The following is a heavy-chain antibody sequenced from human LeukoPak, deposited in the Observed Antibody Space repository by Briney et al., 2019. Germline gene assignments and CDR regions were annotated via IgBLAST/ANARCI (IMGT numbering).Heavy chain of an antibody. Sequence: PGGSLRLSCAASGFTFSSYAMSWVRQAPGKGLESVSAISGSGGSTYYADSVKGRFTISRDNSKNTLYLQMNSLRAEDTAVYYCAKDGRPSGSYYYWGQGTLVTVSS. CDR3: AKDGRPSGSYYY. V-gene: IGHV3-23*01. CDR1: GFTFSSYA. J-gene: IGHJ4*02. CDR2: ISGSGGST. D-gene: IGHD1-26*01.